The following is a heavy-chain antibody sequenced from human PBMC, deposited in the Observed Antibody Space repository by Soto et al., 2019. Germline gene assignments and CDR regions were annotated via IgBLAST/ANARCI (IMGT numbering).Heavy chain of an antibody. V-gene: IGHV3-48*03. CDR1: GLTFCNYA. J-gene: IGHJ6*02. D-gene: IGHD1-20*01. CDR2: MSGNTI. Sequence: QTGGSLRLSCATSGLTFCNYAMSWVRQAPGGGLEWVSSMSGNTIYVADSMRGRFTISRDNAKNSLFLQMNSLRADDTAVYYCARDIDNRDYYYGLDVWGQGTTVTVSS. CDR3: ARDIDNRDYYYGLDV.